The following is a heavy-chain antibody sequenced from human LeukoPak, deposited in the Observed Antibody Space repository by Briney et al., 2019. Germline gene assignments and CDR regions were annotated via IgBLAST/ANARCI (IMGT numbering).Heavy chain of an antibody. CDR1: GFTFSSYA. D-gene: IGHD2-15*01. CDR3: ARDGVVVVAAEQFYFDY. Sequence: GGSLRLSCAASGFTFSSYAMHWVRQAPGKGLEWVAVISYDGSNKYYADSVKGRFTISRDNSKNTLYLQMNSLRAEDTAVYYCARDGVVVVAAEQFYFDYWGQGTLVTVSS. J-gene: IGHJ4*02. CDR2: ISYDGSNK. V-gene: IGHV3-30-3*01.